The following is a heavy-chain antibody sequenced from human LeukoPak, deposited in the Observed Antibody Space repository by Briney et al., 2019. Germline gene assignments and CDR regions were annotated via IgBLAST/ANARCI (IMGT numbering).Heavy chain of an antibody. CDR3: ARQQLSQLYYFDY. V-gene: IGHV4-59*01. D-gene: IGHD6-13*01. CDR1: GGSISSYY. J-gene: IGHJ4*02. Sequence: SETLSLTCTVSGGSISSYYGSWMPHPPGKGLEWIGYIYYSGSTNSNPSLKSRVTISVDTTKNQFSLKLSSVTAADTAVYYCARQQLSQLYYFDYWGQGTLVTVSS. CDR2: IYYSGST.